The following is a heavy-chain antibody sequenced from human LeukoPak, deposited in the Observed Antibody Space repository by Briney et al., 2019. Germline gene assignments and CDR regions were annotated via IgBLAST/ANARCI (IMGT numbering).Heavy chain of an antibody. V-gene: IGHV3-66*01. CDR1: GFTVSSNY. J-gene: IGHJ6*03. CDR3: ARGDGRRSSSTYYYMDV. CDR2: IYSCGRT. Sequence: GGSLRLSCADSGFTVSSNYMTWVRQAPGKGLEWVSVIYSCGRTYYADSVKGRFTISRDNSKITLYLQMNGLRAEDTAVYFCARGDGRRSSSTYYYMDVWGKGTTVTVSS. D-gene: IGHD6-6*01.